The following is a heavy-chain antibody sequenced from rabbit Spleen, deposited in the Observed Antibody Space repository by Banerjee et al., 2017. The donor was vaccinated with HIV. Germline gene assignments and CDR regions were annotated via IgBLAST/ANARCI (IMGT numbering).Heavy chain of an antibody. CDR3: ARDTSSSFSSYGMDL. Sequence: QQLEESGGGLVKSGASLTLTCTASGFSFSSSYYMCWVRQAPGKGLECIACIYGGSSDSTWYASWAKGRFTISKTSSTTVTLQVTRLTAADTATYFCARDTSSSFSSYGMDLWGSGTLVTVS. CDR1: GFSFSSSYY. J-gene: IGHJ6*01. CDR2: IYGGSSDST. V-gene: IGHV1S40*01. D-gene: IGHD1-1*01.